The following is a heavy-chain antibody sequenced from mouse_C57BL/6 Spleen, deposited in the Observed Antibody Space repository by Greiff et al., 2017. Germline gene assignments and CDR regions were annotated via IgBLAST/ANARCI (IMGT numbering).Heavy chain of an antibody. CDR1: GYTFTSYD. J-gene: IGHJ1*03. D-gene: IGHD1-1*01. CDR3: ARWGITTVVADWYFDV. V-gene: IGHV1-85*01. CDR2: IYPRDGST. Sequence: QVQLQQSGPELVKPGASVKLSCKASGYTFTSYDINWVKQRPGQGLEWIGWIYPRDGSTKYNEKFKGKATLTVNTSASTSYMELHSLTSEVSAVYFCARWGITTVVADWYFDVWGTGTTVTVSS.